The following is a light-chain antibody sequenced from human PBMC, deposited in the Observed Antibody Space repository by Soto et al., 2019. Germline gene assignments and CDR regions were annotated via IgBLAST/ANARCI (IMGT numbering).Light chain of an antibody. J-gene: IGKJ2*01. CDR2: WAS. CDR3: QQYYSTPRYT. CDR1: QSVLYSSNNKNY. Sequence: DIVMTQSPDSLAVSLGERATINCKSGQSVLYSSNNKNYLAWYQQKPGQPPKLLIYWASTRESGVPDRFSGSGSGTDFTLTISSLQAEDVAVYYCQQYYSTPRYTFGQGTKLEIK. V-gene: IGKV4-1*01.